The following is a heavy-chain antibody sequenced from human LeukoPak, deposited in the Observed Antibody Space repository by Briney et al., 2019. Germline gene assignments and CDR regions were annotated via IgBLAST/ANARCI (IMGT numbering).Heavy chain of an antibody. V-gene: IGHV3-7*01. J-gene: IGHJ4*02. CDR1: GFTFSGYW. D-gene: IGHD4-17*01. Sequence: PGGSLRLSCAASGFTFSGYWMSWVCQAPGKGLEWVANIKKDGSEKYNVDSVKGRFTISRDNANNSLYLQMNSLRAEDTAVYYCARESKGRSKIDYWGQGTLVTVSS. CDR2: IKKDGSEK. CDR3: ARESKGRSKIDY.